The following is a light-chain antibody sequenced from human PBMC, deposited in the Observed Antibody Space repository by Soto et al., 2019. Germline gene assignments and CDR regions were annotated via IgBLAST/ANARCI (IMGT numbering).Light chain of an antibody. Sequence: DIQLTQSPSSLSASLRDRVASTCRASQNITHFLNWYQQKEGKAPKLLIYVASNLQRGVPSRFSGSGSGTDFALTIATLHPEDFATHYCQQGYTAPHTFGQGTKVEL. CDR2: VAS. CDR3: QQGYTAPHT. J-gene: IGKJ1*01. V-gene: IGKV1-39*01. CDR1: QNITHF.